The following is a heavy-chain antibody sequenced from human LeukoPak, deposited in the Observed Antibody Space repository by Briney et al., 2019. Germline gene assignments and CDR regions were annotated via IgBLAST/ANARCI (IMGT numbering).Heavy chain of an antibody. V-gene: IGHV1-46*03. D-gene: IGHD2-15*01. CDR3: ARAAGVVVAATHFDC. Sequence: GASVKVSCKTSGYTFSSYYLEWVRQAPGQGLEWMGIIDPSGGDTSYAQKFQGRVTMIRDTSTSTTYMELSSLRSEDTAVYYCARAAGVVVAATHFDCWGQGTLVTVSS. CDR2: IDPSGGDT. CDR1: GYTFSSYY. J-gene: IGHJ4*02.